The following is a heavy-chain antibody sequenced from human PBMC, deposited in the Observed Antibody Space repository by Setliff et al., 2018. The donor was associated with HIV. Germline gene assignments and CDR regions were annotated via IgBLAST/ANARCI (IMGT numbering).Heavy chain of an antibody. CDR2: IYTSGST. CDR3: ARCYYNFWSGYPLDYMDV. CDR1: GVSISSYS. J-gene: IGHJ6*03. V-gene: IGHV4-4*08. Sequence: SETLSLTCTVSGVSISSYSWSWIRQPPGKGLEWIGYIYTSGSTNYNPSLKSRVTISVDTSKNQFSLKLSSVTAADTAVYYCARCYYNFWSGYPLDYMDVWGKGTTVTAP. D-gene: IGHD3-3*01.